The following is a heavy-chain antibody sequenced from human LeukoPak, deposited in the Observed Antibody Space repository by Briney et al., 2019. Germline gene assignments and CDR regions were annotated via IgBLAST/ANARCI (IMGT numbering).Heavy chain of an antibody. V-gene: IGHV3-7*01. Sequence: PGGSLRLSCAASGFTFSSYWMSWVRQAPGKGLEWVANIKQDGSEKYYVDSVKGRFTISRDNSKNTLYLQMNSLRAEDTAVYYCAKDKEMATMYWGQGTLVTVSS. CDR3: AKDKEMATMY. J-gene: IGHJ4*02. CDR2: IKQDGSEK. CDR1: GFTFSSYW. D-gene: IGHD5-24*01.